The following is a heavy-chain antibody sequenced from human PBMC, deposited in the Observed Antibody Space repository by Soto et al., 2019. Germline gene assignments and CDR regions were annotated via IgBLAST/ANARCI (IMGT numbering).Heavy chain of an antibody. J-gene: IGHJ4*02. CDR1: GGSFSGYY. V-gene: IGHV4-34*01. CDR2: INHSGST. D-gene: IGHD3-10*01. CDR3: ARELLWFGEPYFDY. Sequence: SETLSLTCAVYGGSFSGYYWSWIRQPPGKGLEWIGEINHSGSTNYNPSLKSRVTISVDTSKNQFSLKLSSVTAADTAVYYCARELLWFGEPYFDYWGQGTLVTVSS.